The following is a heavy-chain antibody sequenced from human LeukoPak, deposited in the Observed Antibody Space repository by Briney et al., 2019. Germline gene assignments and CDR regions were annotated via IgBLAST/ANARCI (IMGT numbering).Heavy chain of an antibody. V-gene: IGHV3-7*01. CDR3: ARDQSIPSQYYDFWSGYHYYYYMDV. CDR2: IKQDGSEK. J-gene: IGHJ6*03. D-gene: IGHD3-3*01. Sequence: PGGSLRLSCAASGFTFSSYAMSWVRQAPGKGLEWVANIKQDGSEKYYVDSVKGRFTISRDNAKNSLYLQMNSLRAEDTAVYYCARDQSIPSQYYDFWSGYHYYYYMDVWGKGTTVTVSS. CDR1: GFTFSSYA.